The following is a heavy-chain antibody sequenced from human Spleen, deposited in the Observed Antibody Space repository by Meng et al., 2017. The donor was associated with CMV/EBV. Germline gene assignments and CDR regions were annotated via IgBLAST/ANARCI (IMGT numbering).Heavy chain of an antibody. J-gene: IGHJ4*02. CDR3: VRGYGGNSGLAY. CDR1: GFTFSDYY. D-gene: IGHD4-23*01. Sequence: SCAASGFTFSDYYMTWLRQAPGKGLEWVSYIRSSGKTMHYADSVKGRFTISRDNAKNSLYLQMNSLRAEDTAVYYCVRGYGGNSGLAYWGQGTLVTVSS. CDR2: IRSSGKTM. V-gene: IGHV3-11*04.